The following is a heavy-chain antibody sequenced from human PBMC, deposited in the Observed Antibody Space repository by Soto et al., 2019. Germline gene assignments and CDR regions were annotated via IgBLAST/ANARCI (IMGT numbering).Heavy chain of an antibody. CDR3: ARDGGSSWSHYYYYYGMDV. CDR1: GYTFPSYG. CDR2: ISAYNGNT. J-gene: IGHJ6*02. V-gene: IGHV1-18*01. D-gene: IGHD6-13*01. Sequence: QVQLVQSGAEVKKPGASVKVSCKASGYTFPSYGISWVRQAPGQGLAWMGWISAYNGNTNYAQKLQGRVTMTTDTSTSTAYMELRSLRSDDTAVYYCARDGGSSWSHYYYYYGMDVWGQGTTVTVSS.